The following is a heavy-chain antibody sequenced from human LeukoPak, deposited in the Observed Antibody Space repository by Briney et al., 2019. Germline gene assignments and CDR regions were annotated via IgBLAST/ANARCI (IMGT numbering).Heavy chain of an antibody. D-gene: IGHD5-24*01. CDR1: GFTFSSYS. V-gene: IGHV3-21*01. CDR2: ISSSSSYK. Sequence: GGSLRLSCAASGFTFSSYSMNWVRQAPGKGLEWVSSISSSSSYKYYADSVKGRFTISRDNAKNSLYLQMNSLRAEDTAVYYCARAVMKDGYPWYSDLWGRGTLVTVSS. CDR3: ARAVMKDGYPWYSDL. J-gene: IGHJ2*01.